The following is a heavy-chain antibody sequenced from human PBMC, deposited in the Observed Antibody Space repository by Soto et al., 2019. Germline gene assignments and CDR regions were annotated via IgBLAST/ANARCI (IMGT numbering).Heavy chain of an antibody. V-gene: IGHV3-15*07. J-gene: IGHJ4*02. CDR1: GFTFSNAW. D-gene: IGHD3-10*01. Sequence: PGGSLRVSWAASGFTFSNAWMNWVRQAPGKGLEWVGRIKSKTDGGTTDYAAPVKGRFTISRDDSKNTLYLQMNSLKTEDTAVYYCTTAYGSGSYYPDYWGQGTLVTVSS. CDR2: IKSKTDGGTT. CDR3: TTAYGSGSYYPDY.